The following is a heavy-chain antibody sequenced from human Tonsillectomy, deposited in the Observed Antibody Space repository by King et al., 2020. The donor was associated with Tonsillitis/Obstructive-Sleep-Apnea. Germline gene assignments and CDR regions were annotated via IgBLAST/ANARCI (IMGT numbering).Heavy chain of an antibody. Sequence: VQLVESGGDLVKPGGSLRLSCAASGFTFSDYYMSWFRQAPGKGLEWVSYISSSASTIYYADSVKGRFTISRDNAKDSLYLQMNSLRAEDTAVYYCASPKYYYDSDGYYFDSWGQGTLVTVSS. V-gene: IGHV3-11*01. D-gene: IGHD3-22*01. J-gene: IGHJ4*02. CDR2: ISSSASTI. CDR1: GFTFSDYY. CDR3: ASPKYYYDSDGYYFDS.